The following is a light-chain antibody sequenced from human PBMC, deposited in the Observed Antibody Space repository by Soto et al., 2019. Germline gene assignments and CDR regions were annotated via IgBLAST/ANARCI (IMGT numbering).Light chain of an antibody. V-gene: IGKV1-5*01. J-gene: IGKJ1*01. CDR3: QQYNSYST. CDR1: QSISSW. Sequence: DIQMTQSPSTLSASVGDIVTITCRASQSISSWLAWYQQKPGKAPKLLIYDASSLESGVPSRLSGSGSGTEFTLTISSLQPDDFATYYCQQYNSYSTFGQGTKVDIK. CDR2: DAS.